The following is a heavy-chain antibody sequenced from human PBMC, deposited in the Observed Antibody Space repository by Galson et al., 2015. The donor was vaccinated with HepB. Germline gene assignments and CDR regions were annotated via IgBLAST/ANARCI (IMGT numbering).Heavy chain of an antibody. V-gene: IGHV3-33*01. Sequence: SLRLSCAAYGFIYSKSDMHWVRQAPGKGLEWVAVIWYDGSNENYADSVKGRFTVSRDNSNNTLYLQMNSLRAEDTAVYYCAREISDWGQGTLVTVSS. CDR2: IWYDGSNE. D-gene: IGHD2/OR15-2a*01. J-gene: IGHJ4*02. CDR3: AREISD. CDR1: GFIYSKSD.